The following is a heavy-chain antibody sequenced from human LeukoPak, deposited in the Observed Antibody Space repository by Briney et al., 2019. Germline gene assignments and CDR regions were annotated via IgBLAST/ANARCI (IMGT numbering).Heavy chain of an antibody. CDR1: GDSINSYY. J-gene: IGHJ3*02. V-gene: IGHV4-59*01. Sequence: SETLSLTCTVSGDSINSYYWSWIRQPPEKGLEWIGYIYYSGSTNYNPSLKSRVTISLDTSKTQFSLKLSSVTTADTAVYYCARSSYYYAADAFDIWGPGTMVTVSS. CDR2: IYYSGST. CDR3: ARSSYYYAADAFDI. D-gene: IGHD3-10*01.